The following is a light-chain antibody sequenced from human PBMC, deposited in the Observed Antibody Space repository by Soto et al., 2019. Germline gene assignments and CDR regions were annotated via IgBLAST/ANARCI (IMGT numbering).Light chain of an antibody. V-gene: IGKV2-24*01. CDR1: QSLVSSDGNTY. J-gene: IGKJ5*01. CDR2: KIS. CDR3: MQSKQFPLT. Sequence: DFVMTQTPLSSPVTLGQPASISCRSSQSLVSSDGNTYLSWFHQRPGQPPRLLIYKISTRFSGVPDRFSGSGAGTDFTLKISRVEPEDVGVYYCMQSKQFPLTFGQGTRLEIK.